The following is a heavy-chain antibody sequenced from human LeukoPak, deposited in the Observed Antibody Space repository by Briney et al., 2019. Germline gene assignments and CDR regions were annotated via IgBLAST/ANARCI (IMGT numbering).Heavy chain of an antibody. D-gene: IGHD1-1*01. J-gene: IGHJ3*02. V-gene: IGHV4-59*12. CDR2: IYYSGST. Sequence: SETLSLTCTVSGGSISSYYWSWIRQPPGKGLEWIGYIYYSGSTNYNPSLKSRVTISVDTSKNQFSLKLSSVTAADTAVYYCARARTGHDAVDIWGQGTMVTVSS. CDR3: ARARTGHDAVDI. CDR1: GGSISSYY.